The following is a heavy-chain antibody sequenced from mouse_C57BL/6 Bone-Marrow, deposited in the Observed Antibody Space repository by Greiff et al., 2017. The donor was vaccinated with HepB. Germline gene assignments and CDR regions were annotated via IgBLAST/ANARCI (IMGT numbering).Heavy chain of an antibody. Sequence: EVKVVESGGGLVQPGGSLKLSCAASGFTFSDYYMYWVRQTPEKRLEWVAYISNGGGSTYYPDTVKGRFTISRDNAKNTLYLQMSRLKSEDTAMYYCARPTGGSFDYWGQGTTLTVSS. CDR2: ISNGGGST. CDR1: GFTFSDYY. CDR3: ARPTGGSFDY. J-gene: IGHJ2*01. D-gene: IGHD4-1*02. V-gene: IGHV5-12*01.